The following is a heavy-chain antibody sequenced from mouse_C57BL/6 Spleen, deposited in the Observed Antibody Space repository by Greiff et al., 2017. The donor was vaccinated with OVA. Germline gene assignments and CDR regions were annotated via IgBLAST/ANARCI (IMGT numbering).Heavy chain of an antibody. D-gene: IGHD4-1*01. CDR1: GFTFSDYG. CDR2: ISSGSSTI. Sequence: EVKLVESGGCLVKPGGSLKLSCAASGFTFSDYGMHWVRQAPEKGLECVAYISSGSSTIYYADTVKGRFTISRDNAKNILFLQMTSLRSEHTAVYYCARHLWDGSYYAMVYWGQGTLVTVSS. CDR3: ARHLWDGSYYAMVY. V-gene: IGHV5-17*01. J-gene: IGHJ4*01.